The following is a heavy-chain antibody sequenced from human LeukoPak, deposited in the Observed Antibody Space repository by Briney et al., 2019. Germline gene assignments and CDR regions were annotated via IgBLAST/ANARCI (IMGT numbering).Heavy chain of an antibody. CDR3: ARHYGP. CDR2: IYDSGST. CDR1: GGSISSSNW. Sequence: SETLSLTCAVSGGSISSSNWWSWVRQPPGKGLEWIGGIYDSGSTYYNPSLKSRVTISVDTSKNQFSLKLNSVTAADTAVYYCARHYGPWGRGTLVTVSS. V-gene: IGHV4-4*02. D-gene: IGHD3-16*01. J-gene: IGHJ5*02.